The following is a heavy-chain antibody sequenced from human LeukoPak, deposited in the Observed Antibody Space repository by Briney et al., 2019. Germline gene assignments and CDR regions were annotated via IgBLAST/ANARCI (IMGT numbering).Heavy chain of an antibody. CDR2: ISAYNGNT. CDR3: AKSKERGALFFYFDY. Sequence: ASVKVSCKASGYTFTSYGISWVRQAPGQGLEWMGWISAYNGNTNYAQKLQGRVTMTTDTSTSTAYMELRSLRSDDTAVYYCAKSKERGALFFYFDYWGQGTLVTVSS. CDR1: GYTFTSYG. V-gene: IGHV1-18*01. J-gene: IGHJ4*02. D-gene: IGHD3-10*01.